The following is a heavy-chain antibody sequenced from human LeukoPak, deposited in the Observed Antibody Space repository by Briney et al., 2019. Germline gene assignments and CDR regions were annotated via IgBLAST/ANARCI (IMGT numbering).Heavy chain of an antibody. J-gene: IGHJ6*03. Sequence: SETLSLTCSVSGGSISSYYWSWIRQPAGKGLEWIGRIYASGSPNYNPSLKSRVTMSVDTSKNQFSLKLSSGTAADTAVYYCARGRATVTTWSLYYYYMDVWGKGTTVTVSS. V-gene: IGHV4-4*07. CDR2: IYASGSP. CDR3: ARGRATVTTWSLYYYYMDV. CDR1: GGSISSYY. D-gene: IGHD4-17*01.